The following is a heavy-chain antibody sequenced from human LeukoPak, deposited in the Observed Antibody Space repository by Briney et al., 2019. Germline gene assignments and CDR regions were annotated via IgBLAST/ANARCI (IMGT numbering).Heavy chain of an antibody. CDR2: ISYDGSNK. V-gene: IGHV3-30*04. CDR3: ARVREVATIWSFDY. J-gene: IGHJ4*02. D-gene: IGHD5-24*01. CDR1: GFTFSSYA. Sequence: GGSLRLSCAASGFTFSSYAMHWVRQAPGKGLEWVAVISYDGSNKYYADSVKGRFTISRDNSKNTLYLQMNSLRAEDTAVYYCARVREVATIWSFDYWGQGTLVTVSS.